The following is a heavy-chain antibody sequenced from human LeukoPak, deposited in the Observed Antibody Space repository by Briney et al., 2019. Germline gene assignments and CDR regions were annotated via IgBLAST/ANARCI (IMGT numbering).Heavy chain of an antibody. D-gene: IGHD3-10*01. J-gene: IGHJ4*02. CDR3: GKDVPYGGDY. Sequence: GGSLRLSCAASGFTFSNYAMSWVRQAPGKGLEWVSAITGSGDTYSADSVKGRFIISRDNSKNTLNLQMNSLRAEDTAVYYCGKDVPYGGDYWGQGTLVIVSS. CDR2: ITGSGDT. CDR1: GFTFSNYA. V-gene: IGHV3-23*01.